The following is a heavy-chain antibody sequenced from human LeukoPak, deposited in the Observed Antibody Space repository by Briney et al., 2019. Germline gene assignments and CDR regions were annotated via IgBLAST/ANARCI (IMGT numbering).Heavy chain of an antibody. Sequence: NLGGSLQISCQGSGSRFTSYWISWVCKLPGKGLEWMGRIDPSDSYTNYSPSFQGHVTISADKSISTAYLQWSSLKASDTAMYYCARLGSDGYNLARYMHDDYWGQGTLVTVSS. CDR3: ARLGSDGYNLARYMHDDY. V-gene: IGHV5-10-1*01. CDR1: GSRFTSYW. D-gene: IGHD5-24*01. CDR2: IDPSDSYT. J-gene: IGHJ4*02.